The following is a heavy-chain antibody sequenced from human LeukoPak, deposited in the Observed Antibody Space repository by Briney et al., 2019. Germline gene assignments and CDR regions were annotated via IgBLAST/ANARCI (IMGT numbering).Heavy chain of an antibody. V-gene: IGHV3-53*01. CDR3: AKAPTLGYCSSTSCCFDY. D-gene: IGHD2-2*01. CDR1: GFTVSSNY. CDR2: IYSGGST. J-gene: IGHJ4*02. Sequence: GGSLRLSCAASGFTVSSNYMSWVRQAPGKGLEWVSVIYSGGSTYYADSVKGRFTISRDNSKNTLYLQMNSLRAEDTAVYYCAKAPTLGYCSSTSCCFDYWGQGTLVTVSS.